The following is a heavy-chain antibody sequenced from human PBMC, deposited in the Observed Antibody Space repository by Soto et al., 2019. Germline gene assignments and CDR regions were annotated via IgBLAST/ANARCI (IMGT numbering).Heavy chain of an antibody. V-gene: IGHV1-69*19. J-gene: IGHJ4*02. CDR2: ISPMFGAA. CDR3: AREVQVHTPAFVY. CDR1: GGTFNTYA. Sequence: QVQLVQSGAEMKKPGSSVKVSCQSSGGTFNTYAMNWVRQAPGQGPEWMGDISPMFGAAHYAPKFQSRVTITADESTGTSYMQLSSLTSEDTALYFCAREVQVHTPAFVYWGQGTLVTVSS. D-gene: IGHD3-10*01.